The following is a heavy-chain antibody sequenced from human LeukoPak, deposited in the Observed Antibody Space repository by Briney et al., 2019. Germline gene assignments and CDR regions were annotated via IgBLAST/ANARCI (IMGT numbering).Heavy chain of an antibody. D-gene: IGHD4/OR15-4a*01. V-gene: IGHV3-74*03. J-gene: IGHJ5*02. CDR2: LNSDETSP. CDR3: ARAPPTFLTHRFDP. CDR1: GFIFRNYW. Sequence: PGGPLRLSCGISGFIFRNYWMHWLRHAPGRGLVWVSRLNSDETSPTYADSVKGRFTISRDTAKNTLYLDMNSLRVEDTAVYYCARAPPTFLTHRFDPWGQGTLVTVSS.